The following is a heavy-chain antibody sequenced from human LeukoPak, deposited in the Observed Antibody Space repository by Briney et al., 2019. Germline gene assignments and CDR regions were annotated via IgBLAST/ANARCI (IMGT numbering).Heavy chain of an antibody. CDR1: GYTFTGYY. CDR3: ARTSINPQWLASTNWFDP. CDR2: INPNSGGT. Sequence: GASVRVSCTASGYTFTGYYMHWVRQAPGQGLEWMGRINPNSGGTNYAQKFKARVTMTRNTSISTAYMGLGRLRSDDTAVYYCARTSINPQWLASTNWFDPWGQGTLVTVSS. V-gene: IGHV1-2*06. J-gene: IGHJ5*02. D-gene: IGHD6-19*01.